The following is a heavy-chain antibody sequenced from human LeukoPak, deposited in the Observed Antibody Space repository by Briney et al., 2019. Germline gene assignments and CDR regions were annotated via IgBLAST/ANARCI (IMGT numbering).Heavy chain of an antibody. J-gene: IGHJ4*02. Sequence: GGSLRLSCAASGFTFSSYAMSWVRQAPGTGLELVSAISGSGGSTYYADPVKGRFTISRDNSKNTLYLQMNSLRAEDTAVYYCAIRSIAARLNYWGQGTLVTVSS. D-gene: IGHD6-6*01. CDR1: GFTFSSYA. CDR2: ISGSGGST. CDR3: AIRSIAARLNY. V-gene: IGHV3-23*01.